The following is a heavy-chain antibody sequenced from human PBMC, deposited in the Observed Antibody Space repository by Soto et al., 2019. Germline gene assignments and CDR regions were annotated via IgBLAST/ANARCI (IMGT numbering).Heavy chain of an antibody. Sequence: SVKVSCKASGGTFSSYAISWVRQAPGQGLEWMGGIIPIFGTANYAQKFQGRVTITADESTSTAYMELSSPRSEDTAVYYCARASYDSSGYYRDPFDIWGQGTMVTVSS. J-gene: IGHJ3*02. D-gene: IGHD3-22*01. CDR3: ARASYDSSGYYRDPFDI. CDR2: IIPIFGTA. CDR1: GGTFSSYA. V-gene: IGHV1-69*13.